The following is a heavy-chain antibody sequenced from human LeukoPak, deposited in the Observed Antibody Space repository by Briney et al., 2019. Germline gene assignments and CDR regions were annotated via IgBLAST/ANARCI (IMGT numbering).Heavy chain of an antibody. CDR2: IYHSGST. Sequence: PSETLSLTCTVSGYSISSGYYWGWIRQPPGKGLEWIGSIYHSGSTYYNPSLKSRVTISVDTSKNQFSLKLSSVTAADTAVYYCARDSRAYCGGDCYSSGWLDPWDQGTLVTVSS. CDR1: GYSISSGYY. V-gene: IGHV4-38-2*02. J-gene: IGHJ5*02. D-gene: IGHD2-21*01. CDR3: ARDSRAYCGGDCYSSGWLDP.